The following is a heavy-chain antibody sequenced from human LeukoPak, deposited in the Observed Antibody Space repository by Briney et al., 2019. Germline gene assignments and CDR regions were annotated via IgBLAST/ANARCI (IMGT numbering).Heavy chain of an antibody. CDR2: IYPGDSDT. J-gene: IGHJ4*02. V-gene: IGHV5-51*01. D-gene: IGHD3-16*02. Sequence: GESLKISCKGSGYSFTSYWIGWVRQMPGKGLEWMGIIYPGDSDTRYSPSFQGQVTISADKSISTAYLQWSSLKASDTAMYYCARQGSSDYDYVWGSYRPRPLGPVLNWGKGTLVTVSS. CDR3: ARQGSSDYDYVWGSYRPRPLGPVLN. CDR1: GYSFTSYW.